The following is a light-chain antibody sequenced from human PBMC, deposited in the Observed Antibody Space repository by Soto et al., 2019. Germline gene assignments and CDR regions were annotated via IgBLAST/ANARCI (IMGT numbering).Light chain of an antibody. CDR1: STDVGGYNY. CDR3: CAYAGAFVDV. V-gene: IGLV2-11*01. CDR2: DIT. Sequence: QSVLTQPRSVSGSPGQSVTISCAGTSTDVGGYNYVSWYQCHPGKAPKLVIYDITERPSGVPDRFSGSKSGNTASLTISGLQADDEADYYCCAYAGAFVDVFGTGTKVTVL. J-gene: IGLJ1*01.